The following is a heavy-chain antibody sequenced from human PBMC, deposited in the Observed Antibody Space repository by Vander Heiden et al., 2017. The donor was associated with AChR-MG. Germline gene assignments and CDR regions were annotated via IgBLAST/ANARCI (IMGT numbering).Heavy chain of an antibody. D-gene: IGHD6-19*01. CDR1: CRCIRRGGYY. V-gene: IGHV4-31*03. CDR3: ARGQGIAVAGTQIDY. Sequence: QVQLQASGPGLVKPSPTLSLTCTLSCRCIRRGGYYWSWMRQHPGKGLEGIGYIYYSGSTYYNPSLKSRVTISVDTSKNQFSLKLSSVTAADTAVYYCARGQGIAVAGTQIDYWGQGTLVTVSS. CDR2: IYYSGST. J-gene: IGHJ4*02.